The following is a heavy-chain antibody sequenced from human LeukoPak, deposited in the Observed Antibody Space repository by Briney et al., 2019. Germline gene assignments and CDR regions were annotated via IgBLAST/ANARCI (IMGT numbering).Heavy chain of an antibody. CDR2: IYDSGNT. CDR1: DGSISSSSYY. V-gene: IGHV4-39*07. CDR3: EKILEYCRNPTCRGKWDV. Sequence: SETLSLTCTVSDGSISSSSYYWGWIRQPPGKGLEWIWSIYDSGNTYYNPSLKSRVIISVDTSKNQFSLKLSSVTAADTAVYYCEKILEYCRNPTCRGKWDVWGKGTTVPVSS. D-gene: IGHD2/OR15-2a*01. J-gene: IGHJ6*04.